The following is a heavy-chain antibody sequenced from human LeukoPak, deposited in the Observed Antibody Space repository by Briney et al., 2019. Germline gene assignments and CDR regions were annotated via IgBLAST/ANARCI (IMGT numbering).Heavy chain of an antibody. CDR3: AHATRFDWFDP. V-gene: IGHV2-5*01. CDR1: GFSLSTSGVG. D-gene: IGHD1-1*01. CDR2: IYWNDDK. Sequence: SGPTLVNPTQTLTLTCTFSGFSLSTSGVGVGWIRQPPGKALEWFALIYWNDDKRYSPSLRTRLTITKDTSKNQVVLTMTNMDPVDTATYYCAHATRFDWFDPWGQGTLVTVSS. J-gene: IGHJ5*02.